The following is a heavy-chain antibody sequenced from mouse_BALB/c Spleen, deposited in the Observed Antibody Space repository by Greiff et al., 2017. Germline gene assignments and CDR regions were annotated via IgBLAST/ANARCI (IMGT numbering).Heavy chain of an antibody. Sequence: EVKLMESGGGLVKPGGSLKLSCAASGFTFSSYAMSWVRQTPEKRLEWVASISSGGSTYYPDSVKGRFTISRDNARNILYLQMSSLRSEDTAMYYCARIPLDGYYGCFAYWGQGTLVTVSA. V-gene: IGHV5-6-5*01. CDR1: GFTFSSYA. CDR2: ISSGGST. CDR3: ARIPLDGYYGCFAY. D-gene: IGHD2-3*01. J-gene: IGHJ3*01.